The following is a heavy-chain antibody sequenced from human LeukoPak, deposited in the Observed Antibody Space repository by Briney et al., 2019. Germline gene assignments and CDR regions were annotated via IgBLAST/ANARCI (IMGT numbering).Heavy chain of an antibody. D-gene: IGHD2-21*01. CDR2: ISGSGGST. Sequence: GGSLRLSCAASGFTFSSYAMSWVRQAPGKGLEWVSAISGSGGSTYYADSVKGRFTISRDNSKNALYLQMNSLRAEDTAVYYCAKVISGADCFFDYWGQGTLVTVSS. CDR3: AKVISGADCFFDY. V-gene: IGHV3-23*01. J-gene: IGHJ4*02. CDR1: GFTFSSYA.